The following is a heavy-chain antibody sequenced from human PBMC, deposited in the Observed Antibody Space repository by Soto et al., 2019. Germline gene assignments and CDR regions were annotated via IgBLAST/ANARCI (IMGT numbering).Heavy chain of an antibody. J-gene: IGHJ6*02. Sequence: QVQLVQSGAEVKKPGSSVKVSCKASGGTFSSYAISWVRQAPGQGLEWMGGIIPIFGTANYAQKFQGRVTITADESTSTAYMELSSLRSEDTAVYYCARLLKPPLAARALYYGMDVWGQGTTVTVSS. CDR2: IIPIFGTA. D-gene: IGHD6-25*01. V-gene: IGHV1-69*12. CDR1: GGTFSSYA. CDR3: ARLLKPPLAARALYYGMDV.